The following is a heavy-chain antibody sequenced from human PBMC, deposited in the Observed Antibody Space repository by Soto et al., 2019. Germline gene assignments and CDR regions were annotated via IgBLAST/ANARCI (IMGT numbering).Heavy chain of an antibody. CDR3: ARAGPGICTNGVCPCYFDY. CDR2: ISGSGGTI. J-gene: IGHJ4*02. Sequence: GGSLRLSCAASGFTFSSYAMSWVRQAPGKGLEWVSAISGSGGTIYYADSVKGRFTISRDNAKNSLYLQMNSLRAEDTAVYYCARAGPGICTNGVCPCYFDYWGQGTLVTVSS. V-gene: IGHV3-23*01. D-gene: IGHD2-8*01. CDR1: GFTFSSYA.